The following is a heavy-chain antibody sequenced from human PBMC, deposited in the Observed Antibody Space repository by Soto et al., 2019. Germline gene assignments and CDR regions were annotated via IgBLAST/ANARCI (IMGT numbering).Heavy chain of an antibody. J-gene: IGHJ4*02. CDR1: GYTFADYY. D-gene: IGHD3-16*01. V-gene: IGHV1-2*02. Sequence: QVLLVQSGADVKKPGASVKVSCKASGYTFADYYIHWVRQAPGQGLEWLGWIIPNTGGTNYARKFQGRVTMTGDASINTAYMELNILRSDDTAVYYCARQKFMNSRGGFDYWGQGTLVTVSS. CDR2: IIPNTGGT. CDR3: ARQKFMNSRGGFDY.